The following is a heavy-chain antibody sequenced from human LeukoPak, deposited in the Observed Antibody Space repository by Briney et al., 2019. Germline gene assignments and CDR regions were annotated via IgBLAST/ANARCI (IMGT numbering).Heavy chain of an antibody. CDR3: ARGHVLLWLGESTPSDY. Sequence: SETLSLTCTVSGGSISRGSYFWSWIRQPAGKGLEWIGRFYTSGTPNYNPSLKSRVTISVDTSKNQFSLKLSSVTAADTAVYYCARGHVLLWLGESTPSDYWGQGTLVTVSS. J-gene: IGHJ4*02. CDR2: FYTSGTP. V-gene: IGHV4-61*02. D-gene: IGHD3-10*01. CDR1: GGSISRGSYF.